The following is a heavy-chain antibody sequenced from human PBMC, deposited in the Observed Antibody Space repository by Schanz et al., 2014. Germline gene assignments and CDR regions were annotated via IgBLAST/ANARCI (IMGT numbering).Heavy chain of an antibody. D-gene: IGHD1-26*01. Sequence: QLQLQESGPGLVKPSETLSLTCTVSGGSISSSSYYWGWIRQPPGKGLEWIGSIYASGGTYYNPTLKSGAPISVDTAKTLFPLGLSSATAADTAVYFCARRGIGGTYYREPFDYWGQGTLVTVSS. CDR1: GGSISSSSYY. V-gene: IGHV4-39*01. CDR2: IYASGGT. J-gene: IGHJ4*02. CDR3: ARRGIGGTYYREPFDY.